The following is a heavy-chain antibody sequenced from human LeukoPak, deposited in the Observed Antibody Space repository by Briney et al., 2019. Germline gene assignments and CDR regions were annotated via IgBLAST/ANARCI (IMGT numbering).Heavy chain of an antibody. D-gene: IGHD1-26*01. J-gene: IGHJ4*02. Sequence: GASVKVSCKASGYNFVGYYIHWVRQAPGQGLEWMGWINPNSGGTNYAQKFQGRVTMTRDTSISTAYMGLSRLRSDDTAVYYCARGGILIGPKIVGATTSADYWGQGTLVTVSS. V-gene: IGHV1-2*02. CDR3: ARGGILIGPKIVGATTSADY. CDR1: GYNFVGYY. CDR2: INPNSGGT.